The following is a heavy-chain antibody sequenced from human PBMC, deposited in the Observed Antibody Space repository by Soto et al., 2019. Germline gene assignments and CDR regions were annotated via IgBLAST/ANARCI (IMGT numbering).Heavy chain of an antibody. CDR2: ISDGGYTI. J-gene: IGHJ1*01. CDR3: ASTVTPHIEYFQL. D-gene: IGHD4-4*01. V-gene: IGHV3-48*03. CDR1: GSSFSSYE. Sequence: GGSLRLSCAASGSSFSSYEIIWVRQAPGKGLEWVSYISDGGYTIHYADSVKGRFTISRDNAKNSLYLRMNSLRAEDTAVYFCASTVTPHIEYFQLWGQGTLVTVSS.